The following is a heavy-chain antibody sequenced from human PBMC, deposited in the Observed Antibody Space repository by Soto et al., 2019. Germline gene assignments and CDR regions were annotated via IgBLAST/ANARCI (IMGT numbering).Heavy chain of an antibody. J-gene: IGHJ4*02. CDR2: ISSSSSYI. CDR3: ARSLRDVFLWFGELLS. CDR1: GFTFSSYS. V-gene: IGHV3-21*01. Sequence: GGSLRLSCAASGFTFSSYSMNWVRQAPGKGLEWVSSISSSSSYIYYTDSVKGRFTISRDNAKNSLYLQMNSLRAEDTAVYFCARSLRDVFLWFGELLSWGQGSLVTVSS. D-gene: IGHD3-10*01.